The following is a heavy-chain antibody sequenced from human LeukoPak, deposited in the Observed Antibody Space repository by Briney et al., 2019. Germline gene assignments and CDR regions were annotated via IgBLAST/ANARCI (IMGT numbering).Heavy chain of an antibody. V-gene: IGHV3-7*01. CDR1: GFTFSSYW. CDR3: ARDMRVWFGEVIDY. Sequence: GGSLRLSCAASGFTFSSYWMSWVRQAPGKGLEWVANIKQDGSEKYYVDSVKGRFTISRDNAKNSLYLQMNSLRAEDTAVYYCARDMRVWFGEVIDYWGQGTLVTVSS. J-gene: IGHJ4*02. CDR2: IKQDGSEK. D-gene: IGHD3-10*01.